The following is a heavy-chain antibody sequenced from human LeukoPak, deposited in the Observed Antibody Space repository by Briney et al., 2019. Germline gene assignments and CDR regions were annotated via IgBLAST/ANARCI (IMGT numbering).Heavy chain of an antibody. CDR1: GYTFTSYY. V-gene: IGHV1-46*01. Sequence: ASVKVSCKASGYTFTSYYMHWVRQAPGQGLEWMGIINPSGGSTSYAQKFQGRVTMTRDTSTSTVYMELSSLRSEDTAVYYCARDPPIAAADIDAFDIWGQGTMVTVSS. J-gene: IGHJ3*02. CDR2: INPSGGST. CDR3: ARDPPIAAADIDAFDI. D-gene: IGHD6-13*01.